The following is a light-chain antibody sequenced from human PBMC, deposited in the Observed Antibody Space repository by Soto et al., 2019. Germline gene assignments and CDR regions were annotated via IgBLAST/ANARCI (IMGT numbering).Light chain of an antibody. CDR3: QKYNSAPLT. CDR2: ATS. V-gene: IGKV1-27*01. J-gene: IGKJ4*01. CDR1: QGIAPY. Sequence: DVQMTQSPSSLSAFVGDRVTITCRASQGIAPYLAWFQQKPGKVPKLLIYATSTLQSGVPSRFSGSGSGTDFTLTINSPLPEDVGTYYCQKYNSAPLTFGGGTKVEIK.